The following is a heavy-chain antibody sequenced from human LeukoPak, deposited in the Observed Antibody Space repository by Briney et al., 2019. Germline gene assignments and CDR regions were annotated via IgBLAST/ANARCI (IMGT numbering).Heavy chain of an antibody. Sequence: ASVKVSCKASGYTFTSYDINWVRQATGQGLEWMGWMNPNSGNTGYAQKFQGRVTMTRNTSISTAYMELSSLRSEDTAVYYCARRDYDYVWGSYRYTAFDYWGQGTLVTVSP. V-gene: IGHV1-8*01. CDR1: GYTFTSYD. CDR3: ARRDYDYVWGSYRYTAFDY. D-gene: IGHD3-16*02. J-gene: IGHJ4*02. CDR2: MNPNSGNT.